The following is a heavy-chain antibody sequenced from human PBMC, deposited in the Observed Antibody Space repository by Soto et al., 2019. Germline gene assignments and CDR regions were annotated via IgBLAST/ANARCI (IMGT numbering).Heavy chain of an antibody. CDR1: GFTFASYG. J-gene: IGHJ6*02. CDR2: ISYDGSNI. Sequence: GGSLRLSCAASGFTFASYGIHWVRQAPGKGLEWVAVISYDGSNIYYAASVKGRFTISRDESKKTVYLQMNSLRPEDTALYYCTKDGSDYSDYYYYVMDVWGQGTTVTVSS. CDR3: TKDGSDYSDYYYYVMDV. D-gene: IGHD4-4*01. V-gene: IGHV3-30*18.